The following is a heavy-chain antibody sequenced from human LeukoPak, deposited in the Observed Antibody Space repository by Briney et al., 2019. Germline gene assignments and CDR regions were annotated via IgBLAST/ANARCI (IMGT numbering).Heavy chain of an antibody. J-gene: IGHJ6*03. CDR2: LSDDGFKT. CDR1: GFTFSNYA. Sequence: GGSLRLSCAASGFTFSNYAMNWVRQAPGKGLEWVSGLSDDGFKTYYADSVKCRFTISRDNSQSTLYLLMNSLRAEDTAIYYCARGAQRFLEWLSEAYYMDVWGKGTTVTVSS. D-gene: IGHD3-3*01. CDR3: ARGAQRFLEWLSEAYYMDV. V-gene: IGHV3-23*01.